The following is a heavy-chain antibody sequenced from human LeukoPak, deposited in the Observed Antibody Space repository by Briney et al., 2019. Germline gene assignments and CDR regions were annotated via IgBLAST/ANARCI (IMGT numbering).Heavy chain of an antibody. D-gene: IGHD1-26*01. V-gene: IGHV4-39*01. J-gene: IGHJ4*02. CDR3: ARWGGGSYYDFDY. Sequence: SETLSLTCTVSGGSISSSSYYWGWIRQPPEKGLEWIGSIYYSGSTYYNPSLKSRVTISVDTSKNQFSLKLTSVTAADTAVYYCARWGGGSYYDFDYWGQGTLVTVSS. CDR1: GGSISSSSYY. CDR2: IYYSGST.